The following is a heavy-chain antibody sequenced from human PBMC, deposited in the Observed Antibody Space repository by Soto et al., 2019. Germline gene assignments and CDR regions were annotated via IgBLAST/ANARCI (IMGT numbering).Heavy chain of an antibody. Sequence: QVQLVQSGAEVKKPGASVKVSCKASGYTFTSYDINWVRQATGQGLEWMGWMNPNSGNTGYAQKFQARVTMTRNTSVSTAYMELSSLRSEDTAAYYCSRSTNDYGDRHWGQGTLVTVSS. D-gene: IGHD4-17*01. V-gene: IGHV1-8*01. CDR3: SRSTNDYGDRH. J-gene: IGHJ4*02. CDR1: GYTFTSYD. CDR2: MNPNSGNT.